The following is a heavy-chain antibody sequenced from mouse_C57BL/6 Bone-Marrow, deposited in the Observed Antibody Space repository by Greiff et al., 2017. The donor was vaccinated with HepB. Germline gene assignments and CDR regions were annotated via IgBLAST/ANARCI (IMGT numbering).Heavy chain of an antibody. CDR2: INPYNGGT. Sequence: VQLQQSGPVLVKPGASVKMSCKASGYTFTDYYMNWVKQSHGKSLEWIGVINPYNGGTSYNQKLKGKATLTVDKSSSTAYMELNSLTSEDSAVYYCASRAPHFDYWGQGTTLTVSS. V-gene: IGHV1-19*01. CDR1: GYTFTDYY. J-gene: IGHJ2*01. CDR3: ASRAPHFDY.